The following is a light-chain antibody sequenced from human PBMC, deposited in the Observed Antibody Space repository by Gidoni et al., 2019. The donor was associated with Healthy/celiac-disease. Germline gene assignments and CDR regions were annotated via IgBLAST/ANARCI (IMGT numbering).Light chain of an antibody. CDR2: WAS. Sequence: DIVMTQSPDPLAVSLGERATINCKSSQSVLYSSNNKNYLAWYQQKPGQPPTLLIYWASTRESGVPDRFSGSGSGTDFTLTISSLQAEDVAVYYCQQYYSTPPTFGGGTKVEIK. J-gene: IGKJ4*01. CDR3: QQYYSTPPT. CDR1: QSVLYSSNNKNY. V-gene: IGKV4-1*01.